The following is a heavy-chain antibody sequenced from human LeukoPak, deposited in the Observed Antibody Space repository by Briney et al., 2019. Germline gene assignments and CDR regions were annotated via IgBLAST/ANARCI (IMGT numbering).Heavy chain of an antibody. CDR2: IYSGGST. J-gene: IGHJ4*02. CDR3: AREEEWLSS. Sequence: GGSLRLSCAASVFSVSSNYMSCVREAPGKGLEWVSVIYSGGSTYYADSVKGRFTISRDNSKNTLYLQMNSLRAEDTAVYYCAREEEWLSSWGQGTLVTVSS. D-gene: IGHD3-3*01. V-gene: IGHV3-66*02. CDR1: VFSVSSNY.